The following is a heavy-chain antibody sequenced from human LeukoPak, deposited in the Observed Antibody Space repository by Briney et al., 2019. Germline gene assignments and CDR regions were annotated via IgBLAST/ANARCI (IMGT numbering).Heavy chain of an antibody. J-gene: IGHJ4*02. CDR2: ISSSSSYI. D-gene: IGHD5-12*01. CDR3: ARGGDIVDFDY. CDR1: GFTFSSYG. V-gene: IGHV3-21*01. Sequence: GGSLRLSCAASGFTFSSYGMNWVRQAPGKGLEWVSSISSSSSYIYYADSVKGRFTISRDNAKNSLYLQMNSLRAEDTAVYYCARGGDIVDFDYWGQGTLVTVSS.